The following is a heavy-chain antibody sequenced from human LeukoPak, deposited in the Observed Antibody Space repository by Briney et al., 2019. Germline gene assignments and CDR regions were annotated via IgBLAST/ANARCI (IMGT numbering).Heavy chain of an antibody. CDR3: ARGYCSSISCNWLDP. J-gene: IGHJ5*02. V-gene: IGHV3-66*01. CDR2: IYSGGSS. D-gene: IGHD2-2*01. Sequence: GGSLRLSCAASGFTVSSDYMTWVRQAPRKGLEWVSVIYSGGSSWYADSVKGRFTISRDNSKNTLYLQMNSLRAEDTAVYYCARGYCSSISCNWLDPWGQGTLVTVSS. CDR1: GFTVSSDY.